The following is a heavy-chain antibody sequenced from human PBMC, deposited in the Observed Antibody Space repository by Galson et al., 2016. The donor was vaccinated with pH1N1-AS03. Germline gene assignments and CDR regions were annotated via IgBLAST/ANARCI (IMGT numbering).Heavy chain of an antibody. CDR3: ARGDYFGSGTYKPYYAMDV. V-gene: IGHV1-2*02. Sequence: SVKVSCKASGYTFTEYYMYWVRQAPGRGLEWMGWINPNSGGTKSAQKFQGRGTMTRDTSINTAYMELSSLRSDDTAVYYCARGDYFGSGTYKPYYAMDVWGQGTTVTVSS. CDR1: GYTFTEYY. J-gene: IGHJ6*02. CDR2: INPNSGGT. D-gene: IGHD3-10*01.